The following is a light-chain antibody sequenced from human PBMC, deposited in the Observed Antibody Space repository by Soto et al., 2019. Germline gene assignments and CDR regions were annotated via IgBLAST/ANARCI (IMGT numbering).Light chain of an antibody. CDR2: WAS. CDR3: QQYYSTPRT. CDR1: QSVLYSSNNKNY. V-gene: IGKV4-1*01. J-gene: IGKJ2*01. Sequence: DIVMTHSPDSLAVSLGERATINCKSSQSVLYSSNNKNYLTWYQQKPGQPPKLLIYWASTRESGVPDRFRGSGSGTDFTLTISTLQAEDVAVYYCQQYYSTPRTFGQGTKLEIK.